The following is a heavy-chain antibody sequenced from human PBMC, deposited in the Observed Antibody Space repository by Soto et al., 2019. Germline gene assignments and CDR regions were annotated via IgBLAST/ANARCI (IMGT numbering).Heavy chain of an antibody. CDR3: ARGFGGYDFWSGYSGNWFDP. Sequence: SETLSLTCTVSGGSISSYYWSWIRQPPGKGLEWIGYIYYSGSTNYNPSLKSRVTISVDTSKNQFSLKLSSVTAADTAVYYCARGFGGYDFWSGYSGNWFDPWGQGTLVTVSS. CDR2: IYYSGST. D-gene: IGHD3-3*01. V-gene: IGHV4-59*01. CDR1: GGSISSYY. J-gene: IGHJ5*02.